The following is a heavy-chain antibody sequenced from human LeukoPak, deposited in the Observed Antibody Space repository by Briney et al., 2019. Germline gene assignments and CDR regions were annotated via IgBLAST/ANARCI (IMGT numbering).Heavy chain of an antibody. V-gene: IGHV3-23*01. CDR2: ISGSGGST. D-gene: IGHD2-2*02. J-gene: IGHJ5*02. CDR1: GFTFSSYA. Sequence: PGGSLRLSCAASGFTFSSYAMSWVRQAPGKGLEWVSAISGSGGSTYYADPVKGRFTISRDNSKNTLYLQMNSLRAEDTAVYYCAKDQDIVVVPAAIRENWFDPWGQGTLVTVSS. CDR3: AKDQDIVVVPAAIRENWFDP.